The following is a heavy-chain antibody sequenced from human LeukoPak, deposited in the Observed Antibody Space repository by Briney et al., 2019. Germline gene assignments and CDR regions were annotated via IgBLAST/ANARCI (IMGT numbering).Heavy chain of an antibody. CDR1: GFTFSSYS. D-gene: IGHD5-12*01. V-gene: IGHV3-21*01. CDR2: ISSSSSYI. J-gene: IGHJ4*02. Sequence: GALRLSCAASGFTFSSYSMNWVRQAPGKGLKWVSSISSSSSYIYYADSVKGRFTISRDNAKNSLYLQMNSLRAEDTAVYYCARDDIVALFDYWGQGTLVTVSS. CDR3: ARDDIVALFDY.